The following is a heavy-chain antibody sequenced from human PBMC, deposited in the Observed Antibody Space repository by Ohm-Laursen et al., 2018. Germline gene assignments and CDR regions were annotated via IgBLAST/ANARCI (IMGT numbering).Heavy chain of an antibody. CDR2: IYASGTT. Sequence: SETLSLTCAVSGASISSYYWSWIRQPAGKGLEWIGRIYASGTTYYSPSLRSRVTISKDTSKNQFSLKLTSVTAADTAVYYCARNGRVAARGGVFFDYWGQGTLVTVSS. CDR1: GASISSYY. V-gene: IGHV4-4*07. D-gene: IGHD6-13*01. J-gene: IGHJ4*02. CDR3: ARNGRVAARGGVFFDY.